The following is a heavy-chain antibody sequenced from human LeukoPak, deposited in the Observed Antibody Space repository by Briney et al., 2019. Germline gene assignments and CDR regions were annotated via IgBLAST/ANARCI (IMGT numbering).Heavy chain of an antibody. V-gene: IGHV4-34*01. CDR3: ARIGSNGSGSYSDY. CDR2: INHSGST. CDR1: GGSFSGYY. D-gene: IGHD3-10*01. Sequence: PSETLSLTCAVYGGSFSGYYWSWIRQPPGKGLEWIGEINHSGSTNYNPSLKSRVTISVDTSKNQFSLKLSSVTAADTAVYYCARIGSNGSGSYSDYWGQGTLVTVSS. J-gene: IGHJ4*02.